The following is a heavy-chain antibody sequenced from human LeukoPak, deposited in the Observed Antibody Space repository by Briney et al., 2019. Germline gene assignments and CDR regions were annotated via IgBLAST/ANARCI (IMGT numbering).Heavy chain of an antibody. V-gene: IGHV1-2*02. D-gene: IGHD5-12*01. J-gene: IGHJ4*02. CDR3: ARGPGGGYDWLGY. CDR2: SNPTSGRT. Sequence: ASVKVSCKASGYIFTVYYLHWVRQAPGQGLEWMGWSNPTSGRTNYAQKFQGRVTMTRDTSISTAYMEMSRLRSDDTAVYYCARGPGGGYDWLGYWGQGTLVTVSS. CDR1: GYIFTVYY.